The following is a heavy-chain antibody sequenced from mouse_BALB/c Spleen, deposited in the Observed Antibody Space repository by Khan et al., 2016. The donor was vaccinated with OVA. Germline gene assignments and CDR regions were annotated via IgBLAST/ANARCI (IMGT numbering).Heavy chain of an antibody. CDR2: INPSNGRT. Sequence: QVQLQQPGAELVNPGASVNLSCKASGYTLTNYWMHWVKPRPGQGLEWIGEINPSNGRTNYNEKFKSKATLTVDKSSSTAYMQLSSPTSEDSAVYYCARLLINFDYWGQGTTLTVSS. V-gene: IGHV1S81*02. D-gene: IGHD2-1*01. CDR1: GYTLTNYW. CDR3: ARLLINFDY. J-gene: IGHJ2*01.